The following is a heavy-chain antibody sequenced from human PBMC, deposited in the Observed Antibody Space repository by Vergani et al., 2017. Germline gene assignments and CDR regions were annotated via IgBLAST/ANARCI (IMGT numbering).Heavy chain of an antibody. CDR2: ISYDGSNK. CDR3: AKDFYSNYLYYYYDYGMDV. D-gene: IGHD4-11*01. V-gene: IGHV3-30*18. J-gene: IGHJ6*02. Sequence: QVQLVESGGGVVQPGRSLRLSCAASGFTFSSYGMHWVRQAPGKGLEGVAVISYDGSNKYYADSVKGRFTISRDNSKNTLYLQMNSLRAEDTAVYYCAKDFYSNYLYYYYDYGMDVWGQGTTVTVSS. CDR1: GFTFSSYG.